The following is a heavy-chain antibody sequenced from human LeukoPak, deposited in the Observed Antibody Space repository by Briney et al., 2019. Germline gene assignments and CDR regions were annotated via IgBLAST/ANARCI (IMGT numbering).Heavy chain of an antibody. CDR3: ARAMVDIVVVPAAIVAWFDP. CDR1: GGTFSSYA. V-gene: IGHV1-69*01. CDR2: IIPIFGTA. Sequence: SVKVSCXASGGTFSSYAISWVRQAHGQGLEWMAGIIPIFGTANYAQKFQGRVTITADESTSTAYMELSSLRSEDTAVYYCARAMVDIVVVPAAIVAWFDPWGQGTLVTVSS. D-gene: IGHD2-2*02. J-gene: IGHJ5*02.